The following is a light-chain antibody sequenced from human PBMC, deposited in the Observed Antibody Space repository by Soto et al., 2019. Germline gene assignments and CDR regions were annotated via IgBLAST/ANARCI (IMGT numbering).Light chain of an antibody. CDR3: SSYRSIGNVV. CDR2: EVS. Sequence: QSVLSQPASVSGSPGQSITISCTGTSSDVGGYNYVFWYQQYPGKAPKVMIYEVSHRPSGVSNRFSGSKSGNTASLTISGLRAEDEADYYCSSYRSIGNVVFGTGTKV. J-gene: IGLJ1*01. CDR1: SSDVGGYNY. V-gene: IGLV2-14*01.